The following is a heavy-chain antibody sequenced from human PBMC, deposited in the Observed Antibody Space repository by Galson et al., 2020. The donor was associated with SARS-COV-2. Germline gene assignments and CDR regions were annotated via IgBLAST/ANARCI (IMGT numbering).Heavy chain of an antibody. J-gene: IGHJ4*02. CDR2: ISSSGRTI. Sequence: TGGSLRLSCAASGFTFSNYEMNWVRQAPGKGLEWALYISSSGRTIHYADSVKGRFTISRDNAKSSQSLQMNSLRAEDTAVYYCARLDAYGPGYWGQGTLVTVSS. CDR3: ARLDAYGPGY. D-gene: IGHD2-21*01. CDR1: GFTFSNYE. V-gene: IGHV3-48*03.